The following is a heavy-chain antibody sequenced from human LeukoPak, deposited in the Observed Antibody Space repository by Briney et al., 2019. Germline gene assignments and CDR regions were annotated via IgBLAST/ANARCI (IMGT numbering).Heavy chain of an antibody. Sequence: ASVKVSCTASGYTFTSYGISWVRQAPGQGLEYMGWISAYNGNTNYAQKLQGRVTMTTDTSTSTAYMELRSLRSDDTAVYYCARAPGYCSSISCSPTHNWFDSCGQGTLVTVSS. CDR3: ARAPGYCSSISCSPTHNWFDS. CDR1: GYTFTSYG. J-gene: IGHJ5*01. D-gene: IGHD2-2*01. V-gene: IGHV1-18*04. CDR2: ISAYNGNT.